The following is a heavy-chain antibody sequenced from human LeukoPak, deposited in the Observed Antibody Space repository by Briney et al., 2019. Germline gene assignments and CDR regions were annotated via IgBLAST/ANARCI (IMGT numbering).Heavy chain of an antibody. Sequence: ASVKVSCKASGYTFTGYYMHWVQQAPGQGLEWMGRINPNSGGTNYAQKFQGRVTMTRDTSISTAYMELSRLRSDDTAVYYCARAIWYYDSSGYYGHDAFDIWGQGTMVTVSS. CDR1: GYTFTGYY. V-gene: IGHV1-2*06. CDR2: INPNSGGT. J-gene: IGHJ3*02. CDR3: ARAIWYYDSSGYYGHDAFDI. D-gene: IGHD3-22*01.